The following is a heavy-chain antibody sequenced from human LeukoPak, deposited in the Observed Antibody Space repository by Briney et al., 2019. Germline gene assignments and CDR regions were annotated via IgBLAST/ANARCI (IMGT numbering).Heavy chain of an antibody. CDR2: TSYSEGT. CDR3: ARHAQTWCSSTICFSGRFDY. D-gene: IGHD2-2*01. V-gene: IGHV4-39*01. CDR1: GGSVSRGGYY. Sequence: PSETLSLTCTVSGGSVSRGGYYWNWIRQHPGKGLEWIGFTSYSEGTYYKPSLKSRVTISVDTSKNQFSLKMRSVTAADTATYYCARHAQTWCSSTICFSGRFDYWGQGSLVTVSS. J-gene: IGHJ4*02.